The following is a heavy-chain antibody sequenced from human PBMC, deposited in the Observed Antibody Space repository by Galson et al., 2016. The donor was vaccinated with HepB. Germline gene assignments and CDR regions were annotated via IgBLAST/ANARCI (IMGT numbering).Heavy chain of an antibody. CDR1: GFTFSSYW. Sequence: SLRLSCAASGFTFSSYWMSWVRQAPGKGLEWVANIKQDGSEKYYVDSVKGRFTISRDDAKNSLYLQMNSLRAEDTAVYYCARERPMTFFGVVRMKDGLDVWGQGTTVTVSS. V-gene: IGHV3-7*01. CDR2: IKQDGSEK. CDR3: ARERPMTFFGVVRMKDGLDV. D-gene: IGHD3-3*01. J-gene: IGHJ6*02.